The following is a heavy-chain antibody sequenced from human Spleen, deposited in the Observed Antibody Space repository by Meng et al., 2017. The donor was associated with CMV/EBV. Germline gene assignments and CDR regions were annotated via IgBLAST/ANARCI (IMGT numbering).Heavy chain of an antibody. V-gene: IGHV4-34*01. Sequence: GDGGSFSGYDWSWIRQSPGKGLEWIGEIYHSGSTNYNPSLESRVTISEDTSKNHFSLRLTSVTAADTAVYYCARHGDYYDNSGLIDYWGQGTLVTVSS. D-gene: IGHD3-22*01. CDR3: ARHGDYYDNSGLIDY. J-gene: IGHJ4*02. CDR1: GGSFSGYD. CDR2: IYHSGST.